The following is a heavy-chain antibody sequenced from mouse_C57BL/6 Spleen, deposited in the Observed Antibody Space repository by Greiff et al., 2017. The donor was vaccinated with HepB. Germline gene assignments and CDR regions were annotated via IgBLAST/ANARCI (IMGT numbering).Heavy chain of an antibody. J-gene: IGHJ4*01. Sequence: QVQLQQPGAELVKPGASVKLSCKASGYTFTSYWMHWVKQRPGQGLEWIGMIHPNSGSTNYNEKFKSKATLTVDKSSSTAYMQLSSLTSEDSAVYYCAKGVLRASYAMDYWGQGTSVTVSS. CDR1: GYTFTSYW. CDR3: AKGVLRASYAMDY. V-gene: IGHV1-64*01. CDR2: IHPNSGST. D-gene: IGHD1-1*01.